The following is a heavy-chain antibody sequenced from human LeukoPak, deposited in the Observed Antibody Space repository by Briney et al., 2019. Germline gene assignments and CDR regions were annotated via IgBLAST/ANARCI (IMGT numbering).Heavy chain of an antibody. V-gene: IGHV1-18*01. CDR2: ISTYNGNT. Sequence: ASVKVSCKASGYTFTSYVISWVRQAPGQGLEWMGWISTYNGNTNYAQKLQGRVTMTTDTSTSTAYMELRSLRSDDTALYYCARGSSYGFSMGYWGQGTLVTVSS. CDR3: ARGSSYGFSMGY. CDR1: GYTFTSYV. J-gene: IGHJ4*02. D-gene: IGHD5-18*01.